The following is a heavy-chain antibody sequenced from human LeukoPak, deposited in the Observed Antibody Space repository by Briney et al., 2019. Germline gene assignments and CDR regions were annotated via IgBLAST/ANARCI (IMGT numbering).Heavy chain of an antibody. CDR3: ARFGFDYADFDY. V-gene: IGHV4-59*01. J-gene: IGHJ4*02. CDR2: IYYSGST. D-gene: IGHD4-17*01. Sequence: SETLSLTCTVSGGSISSYYWSWIRQPPGKGLEWIGYIYYSGSTNYNPSLKSRVTISVDTSKNQFSLKLSSVTAADTAVYYCARFGFDYADFDYWGQGTLVTVSS. CDR1: GGSISSYY.